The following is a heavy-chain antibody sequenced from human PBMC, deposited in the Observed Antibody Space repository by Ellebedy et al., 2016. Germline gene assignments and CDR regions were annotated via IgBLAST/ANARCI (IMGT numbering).Heavy chain of an antibody. Sequence: GGSLRLSCAASGFTVSSNYMSWVRQAPGKGLEWVSVIYSGGSTYYADSVKGRSTISRDNSKNTLYLQMNSLRAEDTAVYYCARDRVLRLGELSLVKYFDYWGQGTLVTVSS. CDR3: ARDRVLRLGELSLVKYFDY. J-gene: IGHJ4*02. D-gene: IGHD3-16*02. CDR1: GFTVSSNY. V-gene: IGHV3-53*01. CDR2: IYSGGST.